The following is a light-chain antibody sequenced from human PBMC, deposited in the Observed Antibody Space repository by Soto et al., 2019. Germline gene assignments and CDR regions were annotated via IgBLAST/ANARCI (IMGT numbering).Light chain of an antibody. CDR2: AAS. Sequence: DIQMTQSPSSLYASVGDRVTITCRASQNIANDLNWYQQKPGKAPNLLIYAASSLQSGVPSRFSGSGSGTDFTLTISSLQPEDFSTYYCQHSYTTPITFGQGTRLEIK. CDR3: QHSYTTPIT. J-gene: IGKJ5*01. CDR1: QNIAND. V-gene: IGKV1-39*01.